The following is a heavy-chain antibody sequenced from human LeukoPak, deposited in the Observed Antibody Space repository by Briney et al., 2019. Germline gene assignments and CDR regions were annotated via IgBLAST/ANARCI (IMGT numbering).Heavy chain of an antibody. V-gene: IGHV1-69*06. D-gene: IGHD1-26*01. J-gene: IGHJ4*02. CDR2: IIPIFGTA. Sequence: ASVKVSCKASGGTFSSYAISWVRQAPGQGLEWMGGIIPIFGTANYAQKFQGRVTITADKSTSTAYMELSSLRSEDTAVYYCARISGSSGREDYWGQGTLVTVSS. CDR3: ARISGSSGREDY. CDR1: GGTFSSYA.